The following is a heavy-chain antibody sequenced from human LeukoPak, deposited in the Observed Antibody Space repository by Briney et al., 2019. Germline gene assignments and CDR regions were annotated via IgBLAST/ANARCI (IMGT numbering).Heavy chain of an antibody. CDR2: TYYRSKWYN. D-gene: IGHD3-10*01. J-gene: IGHJ5*02. V-gene: IGHV6-1*01. CDR1: GDSVSSNSAA. CDR3: ARGWFGELFPGGPLVWFDP. Sequence: SQTLSLTCAISGDSVSSNSAAWNWIRQSPSRGLEWLGRTYYRSKWYNDYAVSVKSRITINPDTSKNQFSLQLNSVTPEDTAVYYCARGWFGELFPGGPLVWFDPWAREPWPPSPQ.